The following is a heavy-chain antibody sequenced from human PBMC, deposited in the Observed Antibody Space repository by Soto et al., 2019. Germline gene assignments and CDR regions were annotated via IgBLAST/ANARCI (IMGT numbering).Heavy chain of an antibody. CDR3: SRHLAAGNA. D-gene: IGHD6-19*01. CDR2: INPTGGST. J-gene: IGHJ5*02. V-gene: IGHV1-46*01. CDR1: GYTFINYY. Sequence: QVQLVQSGAEVKKPGASVKVSCKASGYTFINYYIHWVRQALGHGIEWIAIINPTGGSTTYAQKFQGRLTLTIDRSTPTVYMELSSLTSEDTAIYYCSRHLAAGNAWGQGTLVTVSS.